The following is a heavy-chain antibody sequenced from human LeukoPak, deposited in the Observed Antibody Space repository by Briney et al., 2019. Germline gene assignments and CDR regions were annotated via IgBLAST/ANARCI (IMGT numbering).Heavy chain of an antibody. Sequence: GGSLRLSCEASGFTFSRYWMHWVRQAPGKGLVWVSRITSDGSSTTYADSVKGRFTISRDNAKNTLYLQMNSLRAEDTAVYYCASLFLCYGCSTSSDSFNIWGQGTMLTVSS. V-gene: IGHV3-74*01. J-gene: IGHJ3*02. CDR3: ASLFLCYGCSTSSDSFNI. CDR1: GFTFSRYW. CDR2: ITSDGSST. D-gene: IGHD6-6*01.